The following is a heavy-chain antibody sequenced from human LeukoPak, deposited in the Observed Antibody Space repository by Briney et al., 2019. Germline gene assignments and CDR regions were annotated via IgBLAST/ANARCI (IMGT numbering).Heavy chain of an antibody. CDR1: GFTFSSNW. CDR3: ARDGDHFDY. D-gene: IGHD7-27*01. V-gene: IGHV3-7*01. Sequence: PGGSLRLSCAASGFTFSSNWMSWVRHAPGKGLEWVANIKQDGSEKYYVDSVKGRFTISRDNAKNSLYLQMNSLRAEDTAVYYCARDGDHFDYWGQGTLVTVSS. J-gene: IGHJ4*02. CDR2: IKQDGSEK.